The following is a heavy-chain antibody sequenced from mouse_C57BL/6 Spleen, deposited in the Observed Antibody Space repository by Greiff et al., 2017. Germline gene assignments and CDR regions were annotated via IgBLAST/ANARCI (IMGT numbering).Heavy chain of an antibody. CDR2: INPNYGTT. J-gene: IGHJ3*01. CDR1: GYSFTDYN. CDR3: SRGKTAQAPWFAY. Sequence: VQLQQSGPELVKPGASVKISCKASGYSFTDYNMNWVKQSNGKSLEWIGVINPNYGTTSYNQKFKGKATLTVDQSSSTSYMQLNSLTSEDSAVYYCSRGKTAQAPWFAYWGQGTLVTVSA. V-gene: IGHV1-39*01. D-gene: IGHD3-2*02.